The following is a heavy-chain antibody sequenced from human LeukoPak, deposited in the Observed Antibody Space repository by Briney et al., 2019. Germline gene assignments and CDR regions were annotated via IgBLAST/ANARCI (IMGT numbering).Heavy chain of an antibody. V-gene: IGHV4-34*01. CDR3: ARGGWFGESPFDY. D-gene: IGHD3-10*01. J-gene: IGHJ4*02. Sequence: SETLSLTCAVYGGSFSGYYWSWIRQPPGKGLEWIGEINHSGSTNYNPSLKSRVTISVDTSKNQFSLKLSSVTAADTAAYYCARGGWFGESPFDYWGQGTLVTVSS. CDR1: GGSFSGYY. CDR2: INHSGST.